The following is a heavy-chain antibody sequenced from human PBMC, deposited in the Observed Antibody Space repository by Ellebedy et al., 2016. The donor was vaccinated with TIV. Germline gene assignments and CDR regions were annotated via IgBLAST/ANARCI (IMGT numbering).Heavy chain of an antibody. D-gene: IGHD4-17*01. CDR3: ARRASYGDYAVQVNPWFDP. Sequence: LSLTCAASGFNFGSYYMSWVRQAPGKGLEWVSGINDYGGNTYYADSVRGRFTMSRDNSENTVYLHMTSLRVEDTAVYYCARRASYGDYAVQVNPWFDPWGQGTLVTVSS. CDR2: INDYGGNT. CDR1: GFNFGSYY. J-gene: IGHJ5*02. V-gene: IGHV3-23*01.